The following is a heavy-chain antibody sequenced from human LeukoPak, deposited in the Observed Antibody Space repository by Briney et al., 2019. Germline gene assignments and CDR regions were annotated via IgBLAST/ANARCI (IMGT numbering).Heavy chain of an antibody. D-gene: IGHD6-13*01. CDR2: ISGTGGDT. CDR3: ARDRLASTGTAYYYYGMDV. V-gene: IGHV3-23*01. Sequence: GGSLRLSCAASGFTFSTYAMSWVRQAPGKGLEWVSAISGTGGDTFYADSVKGRFTISRDNAKNSLYLQMNSLRAEDTAVYYCARDRLASTGTAYYYYGMDVWGQGTTVTVSS. CDR1: GFTFSTYA. J-gene: IGHJ6*02.